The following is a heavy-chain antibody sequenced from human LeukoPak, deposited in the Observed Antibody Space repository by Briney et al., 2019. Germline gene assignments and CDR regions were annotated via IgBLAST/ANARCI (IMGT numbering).Heavy chain of an antibody. D-gene: IGHD3-10*01. CDR1: GGSFSGYY. J-gene: IGHJ3*02. CDR3: ARGPDGSYYQGTFDI. V-gene: IGHV4-34*01. Sequence: SETLSLTCAVYGGSFSGYYWSWIRQPPGKGLEWIGEINHSGSTNYNPSLKSRVTISVDKSKNQFSLKLSSVTAADTAVYYCARGPDGSYYQGTFDIWGQGTMVTVSS. CDR2: INHSGST.